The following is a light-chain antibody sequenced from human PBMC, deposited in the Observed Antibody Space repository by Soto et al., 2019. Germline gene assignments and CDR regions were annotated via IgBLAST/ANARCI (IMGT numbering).Light chain of an antibody. CDR1: QSVSNSY. CDR2: DVS. Sequence: DIVLAQSPGTLSLSPGERATLSCRASQSVSNSYLAWYQQKPGQAPRLLIYDVSSRATGIPDRFSGSGSGTDFTLTITRLEPEDFAVYYCQQYSSSPLTFGGGTKVDIK. J-gene: IGKJ4*01. CDR3: QQYSSSPLT. V-gene: IGKV3-20*01.